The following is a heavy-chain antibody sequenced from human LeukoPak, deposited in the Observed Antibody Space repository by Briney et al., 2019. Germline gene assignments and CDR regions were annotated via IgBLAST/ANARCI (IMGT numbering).Heavy chain of an antibody. CDR3: ARGEVGASSHYYYGMDV. V-gene: IGHV4-39*07. CDR2: IYYSGST. D-gene: IGHD1-26*01. CDR1: GGSISSSSYY. Sequence: SETLSLTCTVSGGSISSSSYYWGWIRQPPGKGLEWIGSIYYSGSTYYNPSLKSRVTISVDTSKNQFSLKLSSVTAADTAAYYCARGEVGASSHYYYGMDVWGQGTTVTVSS. J-gene: IGHJ6*02.